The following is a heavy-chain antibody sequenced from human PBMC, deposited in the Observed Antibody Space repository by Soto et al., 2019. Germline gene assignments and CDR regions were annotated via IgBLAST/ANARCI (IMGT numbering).Heavy chain of an antibody. V-gene: IGHV1-2*02. D-gene: IGHD6-13*01. CDR2: INPNSGGT. Sequence: RASVKVSCKASGYTFTGYYMHWVRQAPGQGLEWMGWINPNSGGTNYAQKFQGRVTMTRGTSISTAYMELSRLRSDDTAVYYCARDKMRSSPYYFDYWGQGTLVTFSS. CDR3: ARDKMRSSPYYFDY. J-gene: IGHJ4*02. CDR1: GYTFTGYY.